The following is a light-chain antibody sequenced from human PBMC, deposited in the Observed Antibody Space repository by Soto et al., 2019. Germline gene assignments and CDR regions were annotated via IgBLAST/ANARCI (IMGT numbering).Light chain of an antibody. Sequence: IVLSQSPATLSLSPGESATLSCRASQGVSNYLAWYQQKSGQAPRLLIYDVFNRATGIPARFSGSGSETDFTLTISSLEPEDSAVYYCQQRSNWPRITFGQGTRLEIK. CDR3: QQRSNWPRIT. CDR2: DVF. V-gene: IGKV3-11*01. J-gene: IGKJ5*01. CDR1: QGVSNY.